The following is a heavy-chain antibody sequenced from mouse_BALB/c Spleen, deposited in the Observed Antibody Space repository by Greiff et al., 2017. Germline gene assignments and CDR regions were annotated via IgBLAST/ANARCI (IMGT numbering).Heavy chain of an antibody. CDR1: GFTFSSYT. V-gene: IGHV5-6-4*01. J-gene: IGHJ2*01. CDR2: ISSGGSYT. CDR3: TRAQHETRYFDY. Sequence: EVLLVESGGGLVKPGGSLKLSCAASGFTFSSYTMSWVRQTPEKRLEWVATISSGGSYTYYPDSVKGRFTISRDNAKNTLYLQMSSLKSEDTAMYYCTRAQHETRYFDYWGQGTTLTVSS.